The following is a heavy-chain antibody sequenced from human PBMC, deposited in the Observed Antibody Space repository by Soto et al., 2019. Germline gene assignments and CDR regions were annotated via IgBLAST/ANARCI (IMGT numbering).Heavy chain of an antibody. D-gene: IGHD6-19*01. Sequence: EVQLVESGGGLVQPGGSLRLSCAASGFTFSSYSMNWVRQAPGKGLEWVSYISSSSSTIYYADSVKGRFTISRDNAKNSLYLQMNSLRDEDTAVYYCARDMGYSSGWYEDYYYGMDVWGQGTMVTVSS. J-gene: IGHJ6*02. CDR1: GFTFSSYS. CDR2: ISSSSSTI. CDR3: ARDMGYSSGWYEDYYYGMDV. V-gene: IGHV3-48*02.